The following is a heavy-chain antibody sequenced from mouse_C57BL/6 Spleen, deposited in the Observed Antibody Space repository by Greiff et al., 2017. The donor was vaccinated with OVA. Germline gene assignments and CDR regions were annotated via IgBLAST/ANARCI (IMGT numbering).Heavy chain of an antibody. D-gene: IGHD1-1*01. CDR1: GFNIKDYY. CDR3: TTDTVVANFDY. V-gene: IGHV14-1*01. Sequence: EVQLQQSGAELVRPGASVKLSCTASGFNIKDYYMHWVKQRPEQGLEWIGRIDPEDGDTEYAPKFQGKATMTADTSSNTAYLQLSSLTSEDTSVYYCTTDTVVANFDYWGQGTTLTVSS. J-gene: IGHJ2*01. CDR2: IDPEDGDT.